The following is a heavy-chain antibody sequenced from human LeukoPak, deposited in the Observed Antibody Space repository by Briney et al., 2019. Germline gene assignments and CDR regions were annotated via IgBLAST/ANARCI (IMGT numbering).Heavy chain of an antibody. V-gene: IGHV5-51*01. Sequence: PGESLKISCKGSGYSFTSYWIGWVRQMPGKGLEWMGIIYPGDSDTRYSPSFQGQVTISADKSISTAYLQWSSLKASDTAMYYCAGVVATAPSPYYFDYWGQGTLVTVSS. D-gene: IGHD5-12*01. CDR2: IYPGDSDT. CDR3: AGVVATAPSPYYFDY. J-gene: IGHJ4*02. CDR1: GYSFTSYW.